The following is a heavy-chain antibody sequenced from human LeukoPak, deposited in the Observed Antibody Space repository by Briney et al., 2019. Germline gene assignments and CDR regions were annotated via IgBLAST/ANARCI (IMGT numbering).Heavy chain of an antibody. V-gene: IGHV4-59*01. J-gene: IGHJ4*02. D-gene: IGHD6-13*01. CDR2: IYYSGST. CDR1: GGSISSYY. Sequence: SETLSLTCTVSGGSISSYYWSWIRQPPGKGLEWIGYIYYSGSTNYNPSLKSRVTISADTSKNQFSLELNSVTAADTAVYYCARGRIAAAGTLLVYWGQGTLVTVSS. CDR3: ARGRIAAAGTLLVY.